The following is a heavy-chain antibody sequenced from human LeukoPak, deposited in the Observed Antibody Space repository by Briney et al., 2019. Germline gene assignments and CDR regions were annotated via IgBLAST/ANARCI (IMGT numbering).Heavy chain of an antibody. V-gene: IGHV3-23*01. CDR3: AKHIVVVPAAMAGYFDY. J-gene: IGHJ4*02. CDR2: ISGNGGST. CDR1: GFTFSSYA. D-gene: IGHD2-2*01. Sequence: GGSLRLSCAAPGFTFSSYAISWVRQAPGKGLEWVSAISGNGGSTYYADSVKGRFTISRDNSKNTLYLQMNSLRAEDTAVYYCAKHIVVVPAAMAGYFDYWGQGTLVTVSS.